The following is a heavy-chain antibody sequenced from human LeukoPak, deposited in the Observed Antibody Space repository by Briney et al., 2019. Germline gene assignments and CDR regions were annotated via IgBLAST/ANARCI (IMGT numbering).Heavy chain of an antibody. Sequence: GASVKVSSKASGYTFTSYDINWVRQATGQGLEWMGWMNPNSGNTGYAQKFQGRVTMTRNTSISTAYMELSSLRSEDTAVYYCARGRYNSGWDDYWGQGTLVTVSS. V-gene: IGHV1-8*01. J-gene: IGHJ4*02. CDR2: MNPNSGNT. CDR1: GYTFTSYD. D-gene: IGHD6-19*01. CDR3: ARGRYNSGWDDY.